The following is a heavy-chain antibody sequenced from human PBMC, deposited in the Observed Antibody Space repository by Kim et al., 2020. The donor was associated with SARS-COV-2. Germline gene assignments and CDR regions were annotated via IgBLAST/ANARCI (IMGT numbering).Heavy chain of an antibody. Sequence: SETLSLTCTVSGGSISSGTYYWGWIRQPPGKGLEWIGSIYYSGSTYYNPYLKSRVTISVDTSKNQFSLKLSSVTAADTAVYYCGYSSAWYKGSPFDYWGQGTLVTVSS. CDR3: GYSSAWYKGSPFDY. V-gene: IGHV4-39*01. CDR1: GGSISSGTYY. J-gene: IGHJ4*02. CDR2: IYYSGST. D-gene: IGHD6-19*01.